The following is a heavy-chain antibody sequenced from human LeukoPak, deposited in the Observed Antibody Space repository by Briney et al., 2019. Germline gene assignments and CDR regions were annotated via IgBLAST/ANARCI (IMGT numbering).Heavy chain of an antibody. CDR1: GFTFSSYA. CDR3: AKEAQGCSITSCYFDS. D-gene: IGHD2-2*01. J-gene: IGHJ4*02. CDR2: ISGSGGNT. V-gene: IGHV3-23*01. Sequence: GGSLGLSCAASGFTFSSYAMSWVRQAPGKGLEWVSAISGSGGNTYYADSVKGRFTISRDNSKNTLFLQMNSLRAEDTAVYYCAKEAQGCSITSCYFDSWGQGTLVTVSS.